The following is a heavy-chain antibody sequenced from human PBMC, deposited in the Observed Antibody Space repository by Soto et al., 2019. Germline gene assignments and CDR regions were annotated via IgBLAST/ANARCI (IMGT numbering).Heavy chain of an antibody. Sequence: GASVKVSCKASGYSFTTSGITWVRQAPGQGLELMGWISTYNGNTNYAQKLQDRVTLTTDTSTSTAYMELRSLRSDDTAIYYCARRLYGDYDYWGQGTLVTVSS. CDR1: GYSFTTSG. CDR2: ISTYNGNT. CDR3: ARRLYGDYDY. V-gene: IGHV1-18*01. D-gene: IGHD4-17*01. J-gene: IGHJ4*02.